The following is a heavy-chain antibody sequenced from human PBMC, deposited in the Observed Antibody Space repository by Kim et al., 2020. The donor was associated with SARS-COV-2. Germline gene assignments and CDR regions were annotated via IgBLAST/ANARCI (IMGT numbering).Heavy chain of an antibody. CDR2: ISSSSSYI. J-gene: IGHJ2*01. CDR1: GFTFSTSS. CDR3: SGGVADSGRPTRFAP. V-gene: IGHV3-21*04. D-gene: IGHD3-10*01. Sequence: GGSLRLSCAASGFTFSTSSMNWVRQAPGKGLEWVSSISSSSSYIYYADSVKGRFTISRDNAKNPLNLQMNSLRAGDTAWYYCSGGVADSGRPTRFAPRGR.